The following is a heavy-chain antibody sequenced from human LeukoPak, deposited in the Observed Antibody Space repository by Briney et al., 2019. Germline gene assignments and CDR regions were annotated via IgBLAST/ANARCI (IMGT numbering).Heavy chain of an antibody. D-gene: IGHD3-9*01. Sequence: ASVKVSCKASGYTFTSYAMNWVRQAPGQGLEWMGGIIPIFGTANYAQKFQGRVTITADKSTSTAYMELSSLRSEDTAVYYCARDDGRYFDRLGHDAFDIWGQGTLVTVSS. J-gene: IGHJ3*02. CDR1: GYTFTSYA. CDR3: ARDDGRYFDRLGHDAFDI. CDR2: IIPIFGTA. V-gene: IGHV1-69*06.